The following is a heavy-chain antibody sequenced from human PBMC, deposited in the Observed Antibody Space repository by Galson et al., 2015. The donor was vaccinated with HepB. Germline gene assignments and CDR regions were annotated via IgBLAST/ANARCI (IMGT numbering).Heavy chain of an antibody. CDR1: GFTFSSYG. V-gene: IGHV3-33*08. J-gene: IGHJ4*02. D-gene: IGHD2-2*01. CDR2: IWYDGGNK. Sequence: SLRLSCAASGFTFSSYGMHWVRQAPGKGLEWVAVIWYDGGNKYYADSVKGRFTISRDNSKNTLYLQMNSLRAEDTAVYYCARGHYCSSTSCYRGDYGDYSVFDYWGQGTLVTVSS. CDR3: ARGHYCSSTSCYRGDYGDYSVFDY.